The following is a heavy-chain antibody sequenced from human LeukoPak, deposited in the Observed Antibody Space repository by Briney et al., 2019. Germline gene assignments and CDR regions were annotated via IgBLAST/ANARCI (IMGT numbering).Heavy chain of an antibody. CDR3: ARDHCTNGVCPFDS. Sequence: GGSLRLSCAASGFTVRSNNMSWVRQAPGKGLEWVSVIYSGGRTYYADSVKGRFTIPRDNSKNTLYLQMNSLRAEDTAVYFCARDHCTNGVCPFDSWGQGTLVTVSS. D-gene: IGHD2-8*01. J-gene: IGHJ4*02. V-gene: IGHV3-53*01. CDR2: IYSGGRT. CDR1: GFTVRSNN.